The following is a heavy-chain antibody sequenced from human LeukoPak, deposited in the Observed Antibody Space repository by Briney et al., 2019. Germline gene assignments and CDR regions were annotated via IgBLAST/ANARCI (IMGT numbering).Heavy chain of an antibody. J-gene: IGHJ4*02. CDR3: AKDAYGSGSYEDY. CDR2: ISSSGGST. V-gene: IGHV3-64*04. Sequence: GGSLRLSCSASGFTFSSYAMHWVRQAPGKGPEYASAISSSGGSTYCADSVKGRFTISRDNSKNTLYLQMNSLRAEDTAVYYRAKDAYGSGSYEDYWGQGTLVTVSS. CDR1: GFTFSSYA. D-gene: IGHD3-10*01.